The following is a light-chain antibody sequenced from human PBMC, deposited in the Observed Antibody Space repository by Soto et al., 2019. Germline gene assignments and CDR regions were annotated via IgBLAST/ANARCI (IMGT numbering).Light chain of an antibody. CDR2: DVS. CDR1: SSDVGNYNL. Sequence: QSVLTQPAYVSGSPGQSVTISCTGTSSDVGNYNLVSWYQQHPGKAPKFLIFDVSKRPSGASDRFTGSKSGNTASLTISGLQAEDAADYYCCSFAGNSAYVFGSGTKVTVL. CDR3: CSFAGNSAYV. V-gene: IGLV2-23*02. J-gene: IGLJ1*01.